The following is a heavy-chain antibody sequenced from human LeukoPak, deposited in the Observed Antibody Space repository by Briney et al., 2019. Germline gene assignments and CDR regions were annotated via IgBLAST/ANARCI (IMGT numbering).Heavy chain of an antibody. CDR1: GFTFSSYA. CDR2: ISYDGSNK. V-gene: IGHV3-30*04. Sequence: GGSLRLSCAAPGFTFSSYAMHWVRQAPGKGLEWVAVISYDGSNKYYADSVKGRFTISRDNSKNTLYLQMNSLRAEDTAVYYCASDRQSRYSSGWYSDSDYYFDYWGQGTLVTVSS. J-gene: IGHJ4*02. D-gene: IGHD6-19*01. CDR3: ASDRQSRYSSGWYSDSDYYFDY.